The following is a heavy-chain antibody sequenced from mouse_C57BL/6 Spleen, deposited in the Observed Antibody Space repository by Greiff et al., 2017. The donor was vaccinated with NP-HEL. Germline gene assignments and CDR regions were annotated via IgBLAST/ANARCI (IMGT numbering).Heavy chain of an antibody. CDR2: ISSGSSTI. Sequence: EVKVEESGGGLVKPGGSLKLSCAASGFTFSDYGMHWVRQAPEKGLEWVAYISSGSSTIYYADTVKGRFTISRDNAKSTLFLQMTSLRSEDTAMYYCARNYGSSYWFAYWGQGTLVTVSA. CDR3: ARNYGSSYWFAY. D-gene: IGHD1-1*01. CDR1: GFTFSDYG. J-gene: IGHJ3*01. V-gene: IGHV5-17*01.